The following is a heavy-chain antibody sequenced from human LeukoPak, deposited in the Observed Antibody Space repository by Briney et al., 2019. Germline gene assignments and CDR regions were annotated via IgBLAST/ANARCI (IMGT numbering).Heavy chain of an antibody. CDR3: ATDLAIAAAGTGTTRDY. V-gene: IGHV1-24*01. D-gene: IGHD6-13*01. Sequence: PXXGLEWMGGFDPEDGETIYAQKFQGRVTMTEDTSTDTAYMELSSLRSEDTAVYYCATDLAIAAAGTGTTRDYWGQGTLVTVSS. J-gene: IGHJ4*02. CDR2: FDPEDGET.